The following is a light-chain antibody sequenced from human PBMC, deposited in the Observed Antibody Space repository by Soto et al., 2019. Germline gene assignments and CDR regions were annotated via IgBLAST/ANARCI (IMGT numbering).Light chain of an antibody. V-gene: IGLV2-11*01. Sequence: HSALTQPRSVSGSPGQSVTISCTGTSSDVGGYNYVSWYQQYPGKAPKLMIYDVSQRPSGVPDRFSGSKSGNTASLTISGLQAEDEADYFCCSYAGSYSVVFGGGTKLTVL. CDR2: DVS. J-gene: IGLJ2*01. CDR3: CSYAGSYSVV. CDR1: SSDVGGYNY.